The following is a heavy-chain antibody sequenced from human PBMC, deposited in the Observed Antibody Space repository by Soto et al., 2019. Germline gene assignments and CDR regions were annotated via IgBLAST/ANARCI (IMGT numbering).Heavy chain of an antibody. CDR1: GGTFSSYA. CDR2: IIPIFGTA. CDR3: ARDRCSGGSCYFDY. D-gene: IGHD2-15*01. Sequence: SVKVSCKASGGTFSSYAISWVRQAPGQGLEWMGGIIPIFGTANYAQKFRGRVTITADESTSTAYMELSSLRSEDTAVYYCARDRCSGGSCYFDYWGQGTLVTVSS. V-gene: IGHV1-69*13. J-gene: IGHJ4*02.